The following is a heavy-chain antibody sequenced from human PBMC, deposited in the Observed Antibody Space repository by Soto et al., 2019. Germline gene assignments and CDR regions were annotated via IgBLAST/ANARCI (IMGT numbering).Heavy chain of an antibody. J-gene: IGHJ6*02. CDR1: GGIFKNFD. V-gene: IGHV1-69*01. CDR3: ARAAFRSGYYGYYYGMDV. D-gene: IGHD3-3*01. Sequence: QVQLVQSGSEVKRPGSSVKVSCKTSGGIFKNFDIGWVRQSPGQGLEWMGEIIPLFNATNYAQKFQGRVTVTADEYTSTAYMELSRLTSEDTAVYYCARAAFRSGYYGYYYGMDVWGQGTAVNV. CDR2: IIPLFNAT.